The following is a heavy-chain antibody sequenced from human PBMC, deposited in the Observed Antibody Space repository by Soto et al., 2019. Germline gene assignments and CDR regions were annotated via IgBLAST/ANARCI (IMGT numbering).Heavy chain of an antibody. J-gene: IGHJ4*02. CDR2: IYYSGST. V-gene: IGHV4-31*03. CDR3: ARDGGMTTVSYFDY. D-gene: IGHD4-17*01. CDR1: GGSISSGGYY. Sequence: QVQLQESGPGLVKPSQTLSLTCNVSGGSISSGGYYWSWIRQHPGKGLEWIGYIYYSGSTYYNPSLKSRVTISLDTSKNQFSLNLSSATADDTAVYYCARDGGMTTVSYFDYWGQGTLVTVSS.